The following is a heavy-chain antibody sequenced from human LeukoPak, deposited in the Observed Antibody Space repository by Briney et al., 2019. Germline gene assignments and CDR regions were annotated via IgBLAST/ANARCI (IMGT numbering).Heavy chain of an antibody. CDR1: GYTFTSYA. D-gene: IGHD1-26*01. J-gene: IGHJ4*02. Sequence: ASVKVSCKASGYTFTSYAMHWVRQAPGQRLEWMGWINAGNGNTKYSQKFQGRVTITRDTSASTAYMELSSLRSEDTAVYYCARAPSGSHYYYFGYWGQGTLVTVSS. V-gene: IGHV1-3*01. CDR2: INAGNGNT. CDR3: ARAPSGSHYYYFGY.